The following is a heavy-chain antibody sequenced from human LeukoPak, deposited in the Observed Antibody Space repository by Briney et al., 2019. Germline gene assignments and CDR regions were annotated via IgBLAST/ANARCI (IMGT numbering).Heavy chain of an antibody. Sequence: ASVKVSCKASGYTFTSYGISWVRQAPGQGLEWMGWISAYNGNTNYAQKLQGRVTMTTDTSTSTAYMELRSLRSDDTAVYYCARDGDCSSTSCYVYYYYGVDVWGQGTTVTVSS. CDR2: ISAYNGNT. J-gene: IGHJ6*02. CDR1: GYTFTSYG. D-gene: IGHD2-2*01. V-gene: IGHV1-18*01. CDR3: ARDGDCSSTSCYVYYYYGVDV.